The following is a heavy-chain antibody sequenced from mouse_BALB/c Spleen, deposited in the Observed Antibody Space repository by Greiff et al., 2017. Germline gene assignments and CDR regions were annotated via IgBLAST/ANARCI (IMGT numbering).Heavy chain of an antibody. V-gene: IGHV5-6-4*01. CDR1: GFTFSSYT. CDR3: TRQYGNYEGEFAY. J-gene: IGHJ3*01. CDR2: ISSGGSYT. Sequence: DVKLVESGGGLVKPGGSLKLSCAASGFTFSSYTMSWVRQTPEKRLEWVATISSGGSYTYYPDSVKGRFTISRDNAKNTLYLQMSSLKSEDTAMYYCTRQYGNYEGEFAYWGQGTLVTVSA. D-gene: IGHD2-10*02.